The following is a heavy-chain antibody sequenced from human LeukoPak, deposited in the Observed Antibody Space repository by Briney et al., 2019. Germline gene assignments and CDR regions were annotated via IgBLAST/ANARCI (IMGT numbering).Heavy chain of an antibody. V-gene: IGHV3-15*01. CDR1: GFTFSNAW. CDR2: IKSKTDGGTT. Sequence: GSLRLSCAASGFTFSNAWMSWVRQAPGKGLEWVGRIKSKTDGGTTDYAAPVKGRFTISRDDSKNTLYLQMNSLKTEDTAVYYCALLDYDYVWGSYRYPYYFDYWGQGTLVTVSS. CDR3: ALLDYDYVWGSYRYPYYFDY. J-gene: IGHJ4*02. D-gene: IGHD3-16*02.